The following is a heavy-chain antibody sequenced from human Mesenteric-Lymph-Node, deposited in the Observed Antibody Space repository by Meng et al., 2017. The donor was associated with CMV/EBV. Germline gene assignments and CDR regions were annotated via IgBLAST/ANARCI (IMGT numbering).Heavy chain of an antibody. CDR2: IHWNGGST. D-gene: IGHD3-3*01. Sequence: GESLKISCAASGFMFDDYGMSWVRQAPGKGLEWVSGIHWNGGSTGYADSVKGRFTISRDNANNSLYLQMNSLRAEDTALYYCARAAYYDFWSGYQTQAESFDIWGQRTMVTVSS. J-gene: IGHJ3*02. CDR3: ARAAYYDFWSGYQTQAESFDI. V-gene: IGHV3-20*04. CDR1: GFMFDDYG.